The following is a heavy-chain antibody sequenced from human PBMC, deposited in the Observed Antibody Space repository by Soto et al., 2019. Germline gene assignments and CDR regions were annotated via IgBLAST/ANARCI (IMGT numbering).Heavy chain of an antibody. CDR1: GGSISSYH. CDR3: ARRGFGALRGLVDV. V-gene: IGHV4-59*08. J-gene: IGHJ6*02. D-gene: IGHD3-10*01. CDR2: VHYSWGS. Sequence: QVLLQESGPGLVKPSETLSLSCTVSGGSISSYHWSWIRQTPGKGLEWIGYVHYSWGSNYNPSLKSRVAISLDTSKSQFSLSLTSVTATDTAVYYCARRGFGALRGLVDVWGQGTTVTVSS.